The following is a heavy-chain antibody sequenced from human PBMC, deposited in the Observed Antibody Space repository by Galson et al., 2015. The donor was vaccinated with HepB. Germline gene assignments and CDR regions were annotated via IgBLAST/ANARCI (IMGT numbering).Heavy chain of an antibody. CDR2: ISYDGSNK. J-gene: IGHJ6*02. Sequence: SLRLSCAASGFTFSSYGMHWVRQAPGKGLEWVAVISYDGSNKYYADSVKGRFTISRDNSKNTLYLQMNSLRAEDTAVYYCATTKKDTPWYYYYYGMDVWGQGTTVTVSS. CDR3: ATTKKDTPWYYYYYGMDV. CDR1: GFTFSSYG. D-gene: IGHD5-18*01. V-gene: IGHV3-30*03.